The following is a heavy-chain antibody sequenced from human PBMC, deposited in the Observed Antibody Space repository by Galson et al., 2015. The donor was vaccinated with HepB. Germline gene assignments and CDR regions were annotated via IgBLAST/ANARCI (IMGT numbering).Heavy chain of an antibody. CDR3: TTDIVVVPAAAEAFDI. D-gene: IGHD2-2*01. V-gene: IGHV3-15*07. CDR1: GFTFSNAW. Sequence: SLRLSCAASGFTFSNAWMNWVRQAPGKGLEWVGRIKSKTDGGTTDYAAPVKGRFTISRDDSKNTLYLQMNSLKTEDTAVYYCTTDIVVVPAAAEAFDIWGQGTMVTVSS. J-gene: IGHJ3*02. CDR2: IKSKTDGGTT.